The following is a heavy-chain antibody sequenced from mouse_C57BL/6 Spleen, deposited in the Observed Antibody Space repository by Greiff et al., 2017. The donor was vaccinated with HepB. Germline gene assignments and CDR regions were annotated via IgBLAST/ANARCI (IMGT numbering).Heavy chain of an antibody. Sequence: QVQLQQSGAELVRPGTSVKLSCKASGYTFTSYWMHWVKQRPGQGLEWIGVIDPSDSYTNYNQKFKGKATLTVDTSSSTAYMQLSSLTSEDSAVYYCARSGSGTFWYFDVWGTGTTVTVSS. CDR1: GYTFTSYW. J-gene: IGHJ1*03. D-gene: IGHD4-1*01. CDR2: IDPSDSYT. CDR3: ARSGSGTFWYFDV. V-gene: IGHV1-59*01.